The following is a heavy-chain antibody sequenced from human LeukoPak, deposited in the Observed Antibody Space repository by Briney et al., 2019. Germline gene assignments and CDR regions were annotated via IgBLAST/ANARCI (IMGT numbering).Heavy chain of an antibody. CDR1: GFTFSSYG. Sequence: GTSLRLSCAASGFTFSSYGMHWVRQAPGKGLEWVAVIWSDADKTYYGDSVKGRFTISRDNSKNTLYLQMNSLRADDTAVYYCARDVNLLFFDVWGRGSLVTVSS. CDR3: ARDVNLLFFDV. D-gene: IGHD2/OR15-2a*01. CDR2: IWSDADKT. J-gene: IGHJ2*01. V-gene: IGHV3-33*01.